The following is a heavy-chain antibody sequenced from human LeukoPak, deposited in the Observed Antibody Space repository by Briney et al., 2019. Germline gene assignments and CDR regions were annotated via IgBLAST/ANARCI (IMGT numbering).Heavy chain of an antibody. CDR2: MNPNSGST. J-gene: IGHJ6*02. Sequence: ASVKVSCKASGYTFTSYDINWVRQATGQGLEWMGWMNPNSGSTGYAQKFQGRVTMTRNTSISTAYMELSSLRSEDTAVYYCARASKDDFWSGYYIHYYYYGMDVWGQGTTVTVSS. D-gene: IGHD3-3*01. CDR1: GYTFTSYD. CDR3: ARASKDDFWSGYYIHYYYYGMDV. V-gene: IGHV1-8*01.